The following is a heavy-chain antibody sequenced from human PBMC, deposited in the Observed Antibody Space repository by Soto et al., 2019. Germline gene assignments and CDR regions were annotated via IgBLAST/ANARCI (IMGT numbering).Heavy chain of an antibody. D-gene: IGHD3-16*01. V-gene: IGHV3-66*01. Sequence: EEQLVESGGDLVQPGGSLRLSCAASGFTVSNNYMSWVRQAPGKGLEWVSLIYSGGSTYYADAVKGRFTISRASSKNTIYLQMNSLRVEDTAMYYCAAYSHKGYWGQGPLVTVSS. CDR2: IYSGGST. CDR1: GFTVSNNY. J-gene: IGHJ4*02. CDR3: AAYSHKGY.